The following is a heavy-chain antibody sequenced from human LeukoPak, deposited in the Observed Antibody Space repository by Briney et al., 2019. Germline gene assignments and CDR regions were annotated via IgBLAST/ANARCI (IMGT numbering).Heavy chain of an antibody. CDR1: GYTFSNYH. J-gene: IGHJ4*02. Sequence: SVTVSCKASGYTFSNYHINWVRQATGQGLEWMGWMNPNNGDSGYAQKFQGRVTITRDTSISTSYMELRSLRSDDTAVYFCARTTSFTASGYDYWGQGTLVTVSS. D-gene: IGHD6-25*01. CDR3: ARTTSFTASGYDY. CDR2: MNPNNGDS. V-gene: IGHV1-8*03.